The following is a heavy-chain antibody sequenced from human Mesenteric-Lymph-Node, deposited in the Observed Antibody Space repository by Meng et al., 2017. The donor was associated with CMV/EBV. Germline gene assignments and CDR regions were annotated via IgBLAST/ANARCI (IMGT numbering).Heavy chain of an antibody. J-gene: IGHJ4*02. CDR2: VFPILNIT. CDR3: ATSTATTSNFGRLWNS. CDR1: GGTFNIYT. D-gene: IGHD1-1*01. Sequence: SAKVSCKAFGGTFNIYTINWVRQAPGQGLEWMGRVFPILNITNSAQNFQGRLTIIADRSTNTAYIELPSLRSDDTAIYYCATSTATTSNFGRLWNSWGQGTEVTVSS. V-gene: IGHV1-69*02.